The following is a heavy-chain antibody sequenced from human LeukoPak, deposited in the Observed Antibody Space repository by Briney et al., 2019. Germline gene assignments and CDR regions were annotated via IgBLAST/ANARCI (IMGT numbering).Heavy chain of an antibody. Sequence: GGSLRPSCAASGFTFRTYSMNWVRQAPGKGLEWVSFISSSNSTIYYADSVKGRFTISRDNAKNSLYLQMNSLRAEDTAVYYCARERGSFVDYWGQGTLVTVSS. J-gene: IGHJ4*02. CDR2: ISSSNSTI. CDR3: ARERGSFVDY. CDR1: GFTFRTYS. D-gene: IGHD1-26*01. V-gene: IGHV3-48*04.